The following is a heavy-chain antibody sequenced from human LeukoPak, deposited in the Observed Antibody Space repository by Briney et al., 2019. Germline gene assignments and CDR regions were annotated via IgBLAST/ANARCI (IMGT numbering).Heavy chain of an antibody. V-gene: IGHV3-7*03. CDR1: GLTFSNYW. Sequence: GGSLRLSCAASGLTFSNYWMSWVRQAPGKGLEWVANIKQDGSEKYYVDSVKGRFTISRDNAKNSLYLQMNSLRVEDTAMYYCARAYYYESGSYWFDYWGQGTLVTVSS. CDR2: IKQDGSEK. D-gene: IGHD3-10*01. J-gene: IGHJ4*02. CDR3: ARAYYYESGSYWFDY.